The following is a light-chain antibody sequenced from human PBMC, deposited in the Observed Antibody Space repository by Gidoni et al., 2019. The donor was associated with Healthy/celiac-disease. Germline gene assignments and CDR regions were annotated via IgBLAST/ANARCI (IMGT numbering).Light chain of an antibody. J-gene: IGKJ4*01. Sequence: IQITQSPSSLSASVGDRVTITCRASPSISSYLNWYQQKPGKAPKLLIYAASSLQSGVPSRFSGSGAGKDFTLTSSSLQPEDFATYYCQQSYSTPRTFGGGTKVEIK. CDR1: PSISSY. CDR3: QQSYSTPRT. V-gene: IGKV1-39*01. CDR2: AAS.